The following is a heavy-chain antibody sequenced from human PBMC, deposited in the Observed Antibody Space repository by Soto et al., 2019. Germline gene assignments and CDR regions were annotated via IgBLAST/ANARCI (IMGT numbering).Heavy chain of an antibody. Sequence: ASVKVSCKASGYTFTSYGISWVRQAPGKGLEWMGWISPSSGATQYAQKFQGWVTVTSDTSTSTVYLDVSRLKSDGSAVYYCARELYDNGPSGLDVWGQGTTVTVSS. D-gene: IGHD3-22*01. CDR2: ISPSSGAT. V-gene: IGHV1-2*04. J-gene: IGHJ6*02. CDR1: GYTFTSYG. CDR3: ARELYDNGPSGLDV.